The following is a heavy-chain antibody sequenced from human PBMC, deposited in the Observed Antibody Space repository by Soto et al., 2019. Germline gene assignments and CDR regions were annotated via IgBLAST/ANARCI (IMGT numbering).Heavy chain of an antibody. V-gene: IGHV3-21*01. CDR1: GFTFSSYS. CDR3: ARDNGMATRYDAFDS. Sequence: GGSLRLSCAASGFTFSSYSMNWVRQAPGKGLEWVSSISSSSSYIYYADSVKGRFTISRDNAKNSLYLQMNSLRAEDTAVYYCARDNGMATRYDAFDSSGQGTIGTGSS. CDR2: ISSSSSYI. J-gene: IGHJ3*02. D-gene: IGHD2-8*01.